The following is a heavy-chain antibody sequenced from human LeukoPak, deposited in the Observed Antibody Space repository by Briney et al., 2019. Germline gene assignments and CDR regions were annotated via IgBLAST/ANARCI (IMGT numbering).Heavy chain of an antibody. CDR3: ARRGIAAGYYYMDV. J-gene: IGHJ6*03. CDR2: TYYSGST. D-gene: IGHD6-13*01. CDR1: GGSISSYY. V-gene: IGHV4-59*01. Sequence: SETLSLTCTVSGGSISSYYWSWIRQPPGKGLEWIGYTYYSGSTNYNPSLKSRVTISVDTSKNQFSLKLSSVTAADTAVYYCARRGIAAGYYYMDVWGKGTTVTVSS.